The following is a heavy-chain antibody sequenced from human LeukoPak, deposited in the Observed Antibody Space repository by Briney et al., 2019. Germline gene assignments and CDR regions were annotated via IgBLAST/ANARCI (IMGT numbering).Heavy chain of an antibody. CDR2: MYDSGST. J-gene: IGHJ4*02. Sequence: PSETLSLTCSVSGGSISSYYWSWIRQPPGKGLELIGYMYDSGSTNYNPSLKSRVTISVDTSKNQFSLRLSFVTAADTAVYYCARHGGSYTFDFWGQGVLVTVSS. CDR1: GGSISSYY. D-gene: IGHD1-26*01. V-gene: IGHV4-59*01. CDR3: ARHGGSYTFDF.